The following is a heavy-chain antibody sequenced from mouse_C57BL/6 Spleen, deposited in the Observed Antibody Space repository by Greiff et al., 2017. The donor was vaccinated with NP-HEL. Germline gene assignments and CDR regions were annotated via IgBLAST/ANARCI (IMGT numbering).Heavy chain of an antibody. CDR2: IDPSDSYT. Sequence: QVQLQQPGAELVMPGASVKLSCKASGYTFTSYWMHWVKQRPGQGLEWIGEIDPSDSYTNYNQKFKGKSTLTVDKSSSTAYMQLSSLTSEDSAVYYGAKGVSYCSSPYYFDYWGQGTTLTVSS. J-gene: IGHJ2*01. D-gene: IGHD1-1*01. V-gene: IGHV1-69*01. CDR1: GYTFTSYW. CDR3: AKGVSYCSSPYYFDY.